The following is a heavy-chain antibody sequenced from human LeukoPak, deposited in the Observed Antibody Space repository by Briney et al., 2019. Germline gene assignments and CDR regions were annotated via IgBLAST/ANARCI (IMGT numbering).Heavy chain of an antibody. CDR3: TTEGGVEVRVDY. Sequence: PGGSLRLSCAASGFTFSSYGMSWVRQAPGKGLEWVSAISGSGGSTYYADSVKGRFTISRDNSKNTLYLQMNSLKTEDTAVYYCTTEGGVEVRVDYWGQGTLVTVSS. J-gene: IGHJ4*02. D-gene: IGHD3-16*01. CDR2: ISGSGGST. V-gene: IGHV3-23*01. CDR1: GFTFSSYG.